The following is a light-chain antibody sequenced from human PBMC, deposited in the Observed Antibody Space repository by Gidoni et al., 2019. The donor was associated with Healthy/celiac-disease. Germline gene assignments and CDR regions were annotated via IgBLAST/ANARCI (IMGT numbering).Light chain of an antibody. CDR3: QQYDNLPRT. J-gene: IGKJ2*01. CDR1: QDISNY. Sequence: DIQMTQSPSSLSASVGDRVTITCQASQDISNYLNWYQQKPGKAPKLLIYDASNLETGVPSRFSGSGSETDFTFTISSLQPRDIATYYCQQYDNLPRTFGQGTKLEIK. CDR2: DAS. V-gene: IGKV1-33*01.